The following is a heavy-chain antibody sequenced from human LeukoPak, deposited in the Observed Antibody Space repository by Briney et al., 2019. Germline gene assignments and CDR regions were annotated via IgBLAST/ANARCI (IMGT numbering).Heavy chain of an antibody. D-gene: IGHD6-19*01. J-gene: IGHJ6*03. CDR2: IIPILGIA. Sequence: SVKVSCKASGGTFSSYTISWVRQAPGQGLEWMGRIIPILGIANYAQKFQGRVTITADKSTSTAYMELSSLRSEDTAVYYCARDPGHGAAVAGTDYYYMDVWGKGTTVTVSS. V-gene: IGHV1-69*04. CDR1: GGTFSSYT. CDR3: ARDPGHGAAVAGTDYYYMDV.